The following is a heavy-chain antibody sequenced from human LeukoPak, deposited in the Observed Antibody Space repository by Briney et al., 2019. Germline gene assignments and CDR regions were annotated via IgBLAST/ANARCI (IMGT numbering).Heavy chain of an antibody. CDR2: LDPYSGGT. V-gene: IGHV1-2*02. CDR3: ARGAGTSWFDY. CDR1: GYTFTGYY. D-gene: IGHD2-2*01. J-gene: IGHJ5*01. Sequence: ASVKVSCKASGYTFTGYYMHWVRQAPGQGLEWMGWLDPYSGGTKYAQNFQGRVTMTRDTSISTASMELSRLISDDTAVYYCARGAGTSWFDYWGQGTLVTVSS.